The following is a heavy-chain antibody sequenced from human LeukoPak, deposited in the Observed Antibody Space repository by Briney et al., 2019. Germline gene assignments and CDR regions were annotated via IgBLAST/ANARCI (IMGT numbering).Heavy chain of an antibody. CDR1: GFTFSSYS. CDR3: ASPRITANSFDS. Sequence: GGSLRLSCAASGFTFSSYSMNWVRQAPGKGLEWASSISSSSSYIDYADSVNGRFTISRDNAKNSLYLQMNSLRAEDTAVYYCASPRITANSFDSWGQGTLVTVSS. J-gene: IGHJ4*02. V-gene: IGHV3-21*01. D-gene: IGHD3-10*01. CDR2: ISSSSSYI.